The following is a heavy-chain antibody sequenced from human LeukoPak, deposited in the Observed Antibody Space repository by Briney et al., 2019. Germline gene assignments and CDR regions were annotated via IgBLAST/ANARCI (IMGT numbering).Heavy chain of an antibody. J-gene: IGHJ4*02. CDR2: IYHSGST. CDR3: ASESSNFDY. CDR1: GYSISSGYY. Sequence: SETLSLTCAVSGYSISSGYYWGWIRQPPGEGLEWIGSIYHSGSTYYNPSLKSRVTISVDTSKNQFSLKLSSVTAADTAVYYCASESSNFDYWGQGTLVTVSS. D-gene: IGHD1-26*01. V-gene: IGHV4-38-2*01.